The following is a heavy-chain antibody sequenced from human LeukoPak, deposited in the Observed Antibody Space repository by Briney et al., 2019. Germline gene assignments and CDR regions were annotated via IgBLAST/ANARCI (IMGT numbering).Heavy chain of an antibody. Sequence: ASVKVSCKASGYTFTGYYMHWVRQAPGQGLEWMGWMNPNSGNTVYAQKFQGRVTMTRNTSISTAYMELSSLRSEDTAVYYCAVFDSSGYYWADYWGQGTLVTVSS. CDR1: GYTFTGYY. CDR3: AVFDSSGYYWADY. CDR2: MNPNSGNT. J-gene: IGHJ4*02. D-gene: IGHD3-22*01. V-gene: IGHV1-8*02.